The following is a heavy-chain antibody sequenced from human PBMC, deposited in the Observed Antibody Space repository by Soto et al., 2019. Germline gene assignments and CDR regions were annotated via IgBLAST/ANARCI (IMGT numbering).Heavy chain of an antibody. J-gene: IGHJ5*02. D-gene: IGHD3-10*01. V-gene: IGHV4-31*03. CDR2: IYYSGST. Sequence: QVQLQESGPGLVKPSQTLSLTCTVSGGSISSGGYYWSWIRQHPGKGLEWIGYIYYSGSTYYNPSLKSRVTIAVDTSKNQFSLKLSSVTAADTAVYYCAGRASFMVRGVIYTWFDPWGQGTLVTVSS. CDR3: AGRASFMVRGVIYTWFDP. CDR1: GGSISSGGYY.